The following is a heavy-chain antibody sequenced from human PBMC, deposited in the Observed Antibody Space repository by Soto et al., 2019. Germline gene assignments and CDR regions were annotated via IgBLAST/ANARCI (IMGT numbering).Heavy chain of an antibody. D-gene: IGHD2-8*01. Sequence: GASVKVSCKASGYTFTSYDINWVRQATGQGLEWMGWMNPNSGNTGYAQKFQGRVTMTRNTSISTAYMELSSLRSEDTAVYYCARGGIVLMVYAIRRQSVYAFDIWGQGTMVTVSS. CDR1: GYTFTSYD. CDR3: ARGGIVLMVYAIRRQSVYAFDI. CDR2: MNPNSGNT. V-gene: IGHV1-8*01. J-gene: IGHJ3*02.